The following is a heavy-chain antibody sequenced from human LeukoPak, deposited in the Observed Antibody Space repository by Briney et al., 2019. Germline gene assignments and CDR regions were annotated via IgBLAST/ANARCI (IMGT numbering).Heavy chain of an antibody. CDR2: ISSSGSTI. V-gene: IGHV3-48*03. Sequence: GGSLRLSRAASGFTFSSYEMNWVRQAPGKGLEWVSYISSSGSTIYYADSVKGRFTISRDNAKNSLYLQMNSLRAEDTAVYYCARDTGMATSFDYWGQGTLVTVSS. CDR1: GFTFSSYE. J-gene: IGHJ4*02. D-gene: IGHD5-24*01. CDR3: ARDTGMATSFDY.